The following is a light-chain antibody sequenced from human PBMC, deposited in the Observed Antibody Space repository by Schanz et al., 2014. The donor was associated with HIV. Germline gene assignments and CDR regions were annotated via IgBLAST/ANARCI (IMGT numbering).Light chain of an antibody. CDR3: GTWDDSLNGWV. Sequence: QSVLTQPPSASGTPGQRVTISCSGSSSSIKTNTVNWFQQLPGTAPKLLIYNTYHRPSGVPDRFSGSESGTSASLAISGLQSEDEADYYCGTWDDSLNGWVFRGGTKVTVL. V-gene: IGLV1-44*01. CDR1: SSSIKTNT. CDR2: NTY. J-gene: IGLJ3*02.